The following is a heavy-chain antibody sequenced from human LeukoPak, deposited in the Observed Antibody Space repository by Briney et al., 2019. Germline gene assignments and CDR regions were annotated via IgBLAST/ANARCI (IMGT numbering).Heavy chain of an antibody. Sequence: GGSLRLSCAASGFTFSSYAMTWVRQAPGKGLEWVPAISGSGRSTYYADSVKGRFTISRDNSKNTLYLQMNSLRAEDTAVYYCAKDPYDSSGYYQNYWGQGTLVTVSS. CDR3: AKDPYDSSGYYQNY. CDR1: GFTFSSYA. J-gene: IGHJ4*02. D-gene: IGHD3-22*01. V-gene: IGHV3-23*01. CDR2: ISGSGRST.